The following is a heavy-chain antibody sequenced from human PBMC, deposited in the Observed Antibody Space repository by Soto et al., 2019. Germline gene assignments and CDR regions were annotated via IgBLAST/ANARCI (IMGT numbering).Heavy chain of an antibody. CDR2: ISAYNGNT. CDR3: ARVAMVRGVLGYYGMDV. J-gene: IGHJ6*02. Sequence: QVQLVQSGAEVKKPGASVKVSCKASGYTFTSYGISWVRQAPGQGLEWMGWISAYNGNTNYAQKLQGRVTMTTDTSLSKXYMELRSLRSDDTAVYYCARVAMVRGVLGYYGMDVWGQGTTVTVSS. V-gene: IGHV1-18*01. D-gene: IGHD3-10*01. CDR1: GYTFTSYG.